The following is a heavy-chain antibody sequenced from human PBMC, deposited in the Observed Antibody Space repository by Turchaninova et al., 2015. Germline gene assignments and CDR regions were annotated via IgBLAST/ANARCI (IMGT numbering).Heavy chain of an antibody. V-gene: IGHV4-34*01. CDR3: ARGRGGYCSGDDCYSRRHMDV. CDR1: GGSFLGYY. D-gene: IGHD2-15*01. Sequence: QVQLQQWGAGLFKPSEPLSLSCSADGGSFLGYYWTWFRQHPGKGLEWIGEISHSGGTNYNPSLRSRVTISVDTSKNQFSLKLTAVTAADTAVYYCARGRGGYCSGDDCYSRRHMDVWGKGTTVIVSS. J-gene: IGHJ6*03. CDR2: ISHSGGT.